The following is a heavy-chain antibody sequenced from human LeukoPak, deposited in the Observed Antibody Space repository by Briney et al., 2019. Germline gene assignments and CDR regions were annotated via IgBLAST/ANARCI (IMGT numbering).Heavy chain of an antibody. CDR2: IRTKANNYAT. CDR1: GFTFSGST. Sequence: GGSLRLSCAASGFTFSGSTVHWVRQASGKGLDWVGHIRTKANNYATAYAASVKGRFTISRDHSKNTAYLQMNSLKIEDTAAYYCSRHEALPGDYWGQGTLVTVSS. CDR3: SRHEALPGDY. D-gene: IGHD2-21*02. V-gene: IGHV3-73*01. J-gene: IGHJ4*02.